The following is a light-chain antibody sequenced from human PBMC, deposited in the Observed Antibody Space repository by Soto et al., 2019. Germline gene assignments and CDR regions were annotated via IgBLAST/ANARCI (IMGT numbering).Light chain of an antibody. J-gene: IGKJ5*01. Sequence: EIVMTQSPATLAVSPGERATLSCRASQSVSSNLAWYQQKPGLAPRLLIYDASSRATGIPDRFSGSGSGTDFTLTITRLEPEDSAVYFCQQYTGPPTTFGQGTRLETK. CDR2: DAS. CDR3: QQYTGPPTT. CDR1: QSVSSN. V-gene: IGKV3D-20*01.